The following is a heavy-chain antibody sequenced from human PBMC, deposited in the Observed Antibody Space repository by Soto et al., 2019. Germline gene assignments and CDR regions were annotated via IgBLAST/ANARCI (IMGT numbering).Heavy chain of an antibody. J-gene: IGHJ5*02. V-gene: IGHV4-4*02. CDR3: ARDRSSSWYRNNWFDP. Sequence: SETLSLTCAVSGGSISSSNWWSWVRQPPGKGLEWIGEINHSGSTNYNPSLKSRVTISVDTSKNQFSLKLSSVTAADTAVYYCARDRSSSWYRNNWFDPWGQGTLVTVSS. CDR2: INHSGST. CDR1: GGSISSSNW. D-gene: IGHD6-13*01.